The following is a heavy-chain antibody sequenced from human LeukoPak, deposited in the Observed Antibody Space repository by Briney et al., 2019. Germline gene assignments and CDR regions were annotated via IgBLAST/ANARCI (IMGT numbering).Heavy chain of an antibody. V-gene: IGHV3-30*04. Sequence: GRSLRLSCAASGFTFSSYPMHWVRQAPGKGLEWVAVISYDGSNKYYADSVKGRFTISRDNSKNTLSLQMNSLGGEDTAVYYCARDRRSCSSTSCLHNYYYYYGMDVWGQGTTVTVSS. J-gene: IGHJ6*02. D-gene: IGHD2-2*01. CDR2: ISYDGSNK. CDR3: ARDRRSCSSTSCLHNYYYYYGMDV. CDR1: GFTFSSYP.